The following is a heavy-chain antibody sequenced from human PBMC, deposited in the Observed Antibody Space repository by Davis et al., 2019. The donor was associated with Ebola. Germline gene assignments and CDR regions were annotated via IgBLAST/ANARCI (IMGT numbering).Heavy chain of an antibody. V-gene: IGHV1-8*02. D-gene: IGHD3-9*01. CDR3: ARVPYYDTLTGYYNDFDY. Sequence: ASVTVSCKASGYTYSSSDINWVRQATGQGLEWMGWMNPTSGNTGYTQKFRDRVTMTWNISTSTAYMELSSLRSEDTAVYYCARVPYYDTLTGYYNDFDYWGQGTLVTVSS. J-gene: IGHJ4*02. CDR1: GYTYSSSD. CDR2: MNPTSGNT.